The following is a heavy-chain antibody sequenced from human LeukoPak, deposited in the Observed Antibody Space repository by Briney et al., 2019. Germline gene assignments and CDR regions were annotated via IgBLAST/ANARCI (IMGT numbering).Heavy chain of an antibody. CDR3: ARDRGSSWSSFRIDY. CDR1: GYTFTSYG. Sequence: GASVKVSCKASGYTFTSYGISWVRQAPGHGLEWMGWISAYNGNTNYAQKLQGRVTMTTDTSTSTAYMELRSLRSDDTAVYYCARDRGSSWSSFRIDYWGQGTLVTVSS. CDR2: ISAYNGNT. J-gene: IGHJ4*02. V-gene: IGHV1-18*01. D-gene: IGHD6-13*01.